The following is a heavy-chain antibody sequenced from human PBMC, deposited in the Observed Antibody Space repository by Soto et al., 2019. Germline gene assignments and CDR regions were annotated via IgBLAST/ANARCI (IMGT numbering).Heavy chain of an antibody. Sequence: GGSLRLSCAASGFTVSSNYMSWVRQAPGKGLEWVSVIYSGGSTYYADSVKGRFTISRDNSKNTLYLQMNSLRAEDTAVYYCASNLNASYYYYMDVWGKGTTVTVSS. J-gene: IGHJ6*03. CDR2: IYSGGST. V-gene: IGHV3-66*01. CDR3: ASNLNASYYYYMDV. CDR1: GFTVSSNY.